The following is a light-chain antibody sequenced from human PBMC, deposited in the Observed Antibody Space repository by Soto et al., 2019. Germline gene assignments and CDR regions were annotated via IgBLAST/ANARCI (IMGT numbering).Light chain of an antibody. V-gene: IGLV1-51*01. CDR3: ATWDSSLTPYV. Sequence: QSVLTQPPSVSAAPGQKVTISCSGSSSNIGNNYVSWYQQLPGTAPKLLIYDNNKRPSGIPDRFSGSKSGTSATLGITGLQTGDEVDYSCATWDSSLTPYVSRPGTKVTDL. J-gene: IGLJ1*01. CDR2: DNN. CDR1: SSNIGNNY.